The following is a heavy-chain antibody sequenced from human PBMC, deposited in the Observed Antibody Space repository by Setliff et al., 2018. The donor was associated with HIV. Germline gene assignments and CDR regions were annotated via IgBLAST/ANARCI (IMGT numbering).Heavy chain of an antibody. J-gene: IGHJ3*02. CDR3: ARHPLSRRRRTTVTTVGAFDI. V-gene: IGHV4-39*01. CDR1: TDSITSSSYY. D-gene: IGHD4-17*01. CDR2: IYYTGST. Sequence: PSETLSLTCTVSTDSITSSSYYCGWISQPPGKGLEWIGSIYYTGSTSYNPSLTSRVSISVVASTSQFSLKLISVTAADTAVYYCARHPLSRRRRTTVTTVGAFDIWGQGTKVTVS.